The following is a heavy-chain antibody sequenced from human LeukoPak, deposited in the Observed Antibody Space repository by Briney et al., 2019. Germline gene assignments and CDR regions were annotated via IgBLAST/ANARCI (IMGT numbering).Heavy chain of an antibody. Sequence: GGSLRLSCAASGFTFSSYGMHWVRQAPGKGLEWVAFIRFDGSNKYYADSLKGRFSISRDNSKNTLYLQMNSLRAEDTAVYYCAKPLWFGELQNAFDIWGQGTMVTVSS. J-gene: IGHJ3*02. D-gene: IGHD3-10*01. CDR1: GFTFSSYG. V-gene: IGHV3-30*02. CDR3: AKPLWFGELQNAFDI. CDR2: IRFDGSNK.